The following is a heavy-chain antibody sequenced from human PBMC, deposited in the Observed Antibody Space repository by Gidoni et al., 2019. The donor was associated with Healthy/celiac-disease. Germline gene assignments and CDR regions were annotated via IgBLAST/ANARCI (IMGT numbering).Heavy chain of an antibody. CDR1: GASLRSSSYY. CDR3: ASRPFTMIVPSGAFDI. D-gene: IGHD3-22*01. J-gene: IGHJ3*02. Sequence: QLQLQESGPGLVKPSETLSLTCTVSGASLRSSSYYWGWIRQPPGKGLEWIGSIYYSGSPYYNPSLKSRVTISVDTSKNQFSLKLSSVTAADTAVYYCASRPFTMIVPSGAFDIWGQGTMVTVSS. CDR2: IYYSGSP. V-gene: IGHV4-39*01.